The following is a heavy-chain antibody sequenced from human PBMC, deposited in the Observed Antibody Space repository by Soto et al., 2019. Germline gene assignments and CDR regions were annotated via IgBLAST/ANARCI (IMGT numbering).Heavy chain of an antibody. CDR3: ARADPRYCSGGSCERFDY. Sequence: ASVKVSCKASGYTFTGYYMHWVRQAPGQGLEWMGWINPNSGGTNYAQKLQGRVTMTTGTSTSTAYMELRSLRSDDTAVYYCARADPRYCSGGSCERFDYWGQGTLVTVSS. CDR2: INPNSGGT. J-gene: IGHJ4*02. V-gene: IGHV1-2*02. CDR1: GYTFTGYY. D-gene: IGHD2-15*01.